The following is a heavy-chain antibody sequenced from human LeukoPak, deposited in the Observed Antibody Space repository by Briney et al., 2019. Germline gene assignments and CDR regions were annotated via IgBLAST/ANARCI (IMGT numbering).Heavy chain of an antibody. D-gene: IGHD6-19*01. CDR3: ARGEWLNYFDY. CDR2: IYYSGST. J-gene: IGHJ4*02. CDR1: GGSISSGGYY. Sequence: PSETLSLTCTVSGGSISSGGYYWSWIRQHPGKGLEWIGYIYYSGSTYYNPSLKSRVTISVDTSKNQFSLKLSSVTAADTAVYYCARGEWLNYFDYWGQGTLVTVSS. V-gene: IGHV4-31*03.